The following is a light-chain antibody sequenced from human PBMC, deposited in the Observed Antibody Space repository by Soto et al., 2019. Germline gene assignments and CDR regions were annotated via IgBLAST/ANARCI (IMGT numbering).Light chain of an antibody. CDR1: SSDVGGYNY. J-gene: IGLJ1*01. Sequence: QSALTQPPSASGSPGQSVTISCTGTSSDVGGYNYVAWYQQHPVKAPKLLIYEVSQRPSGVPDRFSGSKSGNTASLTVSGLQAEDEADYYCSSYAGSNNYVFGTGTKLTVL. CDR2: EVS. V-gene: IGLV2-8*01. CDR3: SSYAGSNNYV.